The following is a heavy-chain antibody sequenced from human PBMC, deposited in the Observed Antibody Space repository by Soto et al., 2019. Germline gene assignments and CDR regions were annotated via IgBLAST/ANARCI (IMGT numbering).Heavy chain of an antibody. Sequence: GESLKISCKGSGYTFPSYWVGWVRQMPGKGLEWMGIIYPGDSDTRYGPSFQGQVTISADKSISTAYLQWSSLRASDTAMYYCARRGYTEHVDYWGQGTLVTVSS. V-gene: IGHV5-51*01. CDR1: GYTFPSYW. CDR2: IYPGDSDT. D-gene: IGHD2-2*02. J-gene: IGHJ4*02. CDR3: ARRGYTEHVDY.